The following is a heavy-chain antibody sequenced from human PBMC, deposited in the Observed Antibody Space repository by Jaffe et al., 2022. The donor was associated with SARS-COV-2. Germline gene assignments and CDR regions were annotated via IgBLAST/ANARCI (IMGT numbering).Heavy chain of an antibody. D-gene: IGHD2-15*01. V-gene: IGHV4-34*01. CDR3: ARGALCKAAPWYCSGGSAQINYYYYYGMDV. CDR1: GGSFSGYY. CDR2: INHSGST. Sequence: QVQLQQWGAGLLKPSETLSLTCAVYGGSFSGYYWSWIRQPPGKGLEWIGEINHSGSTNYNPSLKSRVTISVDTSKNQFSLKLSSVTAADTAVYYCARGALCKAAPWYCSGGSAQINYYYYYGMDVWGQGTTVTVSS. J-gene: IGHJ6*02.